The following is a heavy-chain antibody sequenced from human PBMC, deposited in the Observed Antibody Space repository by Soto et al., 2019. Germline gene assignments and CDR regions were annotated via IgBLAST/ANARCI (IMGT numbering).Heavy chain of an antibody. CDR2: IYATGTT. CDR1: GASISGFY. CDR3: VRDGTKTLRDWFDP. J-gene: IGHJ5*02. Sequence: ENLSLPCTVSGASISGFYWSWIRKSAGKGLEWIGRIYATGTTDYNPPLKSRVMMSVDTSKKQFSLKLRSVTAADTAVYYCVRDGTKTLRDWFDPWGQGISVTVSS. D-gene: IGHD1-1*01. V-gene: IGHV4-4*07.